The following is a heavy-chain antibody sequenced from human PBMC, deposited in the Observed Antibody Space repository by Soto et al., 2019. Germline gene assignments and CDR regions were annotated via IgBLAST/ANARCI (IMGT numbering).Heavy chain of an antibody. CDR2: INRSGST. CDR3: ARGRGYSYGLDP. D-gene: IGHD5-18*01. CDR1: GGSFSGYY. Sequence: PSETLSLTCAVFGGSFSGYYWSWIRQPPGKGLEWIGEINRSGSTNYNPSLKSLVTISLATSKNQFSLSLNFVTAADTAVYYWARGRGYSYGLDPWGQGSLVTVSS. J-gene: IGHJ5*02. V-gene: IGHV4-34*01.